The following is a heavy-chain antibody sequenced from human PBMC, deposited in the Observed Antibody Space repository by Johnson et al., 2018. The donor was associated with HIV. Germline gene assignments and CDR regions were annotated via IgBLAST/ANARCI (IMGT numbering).Heavy chain of an antibody. Sequence: VQLVESGVGVVQPGRSLRLSCAASGFTFSSYAMHWVRQAPGKGLEWVAVISYDGSNKYYADSVKGRFTISRDNAKNSLYLQMNSLRAEDTALYYCAKDMVVRENGAFDIWGQGTMVTVSS. J-gene: IGHJ3*02. CDR3: AKDMVVRENGAFDI. CDR1: GFTFSSYA. V-gene: IGHV3-30*04. CDR2: ISYDGSNK. D-gene: IGHD3-10*01.